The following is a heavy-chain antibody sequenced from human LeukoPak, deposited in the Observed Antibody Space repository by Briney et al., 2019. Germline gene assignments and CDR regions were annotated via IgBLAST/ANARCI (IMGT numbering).Heavy chain of an antibody. V-gene: IGHV3-7*01. J-gene: IGHJ6*02. CDR3: ARPAAAVTRWHGMDV. CDR1: GFTFSSYW. D-gene: IGHD4-17*01. CDR2: IKEDGSEK. Sequence: GGSLRLSCAASGFTFSSYWMSWVRQAPGKGLEWVANIKEDGSEKYYVDSVKGRFTISRDNAKNSLYLQMNSLRAEDTAVYYCARPAAAVTRWHGMDVWGQGTTVTVSS.